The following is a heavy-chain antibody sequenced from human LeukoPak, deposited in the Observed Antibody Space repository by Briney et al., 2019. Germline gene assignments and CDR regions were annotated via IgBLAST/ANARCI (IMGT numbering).Heavy chain of an antibody. V-gene: IGHV5-51*03. CDR3: ARPEQQLVQDAFDI. D-gene: IGHD6-13*01. J-gene: IGHJ3*02. CDR1: GYSFTSYW. Sequence: GESLKISCKGSGYSFTSYWIGWVRQMPGKGLEWMGIIYPGDSDTRYSPSFQGPVTISADKSISTACLQWSSLKASDTAMYYCARPEQQLVQDAFDIWGQGTMVTVSS. CDR2: IYPGDSDT.